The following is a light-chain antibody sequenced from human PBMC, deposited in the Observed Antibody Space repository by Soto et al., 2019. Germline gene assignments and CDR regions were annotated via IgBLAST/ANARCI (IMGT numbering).Light chain of an antibody. CDR3: QQYKT. CDR2: KAS. J-gene: IGKJ1*01. Sequence: IQMTQSPSSLSASLGDRVTITCRGSQGISSRLAWYQQKPGKSPRLLIYKASSLASGVPSRFSGSGSGTEFTLTISSLQPDDFATYYCQQYKTFGQGTKVDI. V-gene: IGKV1-5*03. CDR1: QGISSR.